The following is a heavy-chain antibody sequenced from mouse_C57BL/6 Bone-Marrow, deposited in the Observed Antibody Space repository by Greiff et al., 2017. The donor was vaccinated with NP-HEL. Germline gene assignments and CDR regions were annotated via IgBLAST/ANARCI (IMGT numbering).Heavy chain of an antibody. D-gene: IGHD2-1*01. Sequence: QVHVKQSGAELVRPGTSVKMSCKASGYTFTTYWIGWAKQRPGHGLEWIGDIYPGGGYTNYNEKFKGKATLTADKSSSTAYMQFSSRTSEDSAIYYCAREEDGNCAWFAYWGQGTLVTVSA. CDR3: AREEDGNCAWFAY. J-gene: IGHJ3*01. CDR2: IYPGGGYT. V-gene: IGHV1-63*01. CDR1: GYTFTTYW.